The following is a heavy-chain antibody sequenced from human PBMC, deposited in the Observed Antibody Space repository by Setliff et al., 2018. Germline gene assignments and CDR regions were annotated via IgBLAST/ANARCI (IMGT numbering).Heavy chain of an antibody. V-gene: IGHV4-39*07. CDR1: GGSFTNTNNY. CDR3: ARDQYTSGWYGPPESYFDC. CDR2: IYNSGYT. D-gene: IGHD6-19*01. Sequence: SETLSLTCSVSGGSFTNTNNYWGWIRQPPGKGLEWIGSIYNSGYTHYKPSLQSRATISVDTSKSQFSLNLSNVTAADTAVYYCARDQYTSGWYGPPESYFDCWGLGILVTVSS. J-gene: IGHJ4*01.